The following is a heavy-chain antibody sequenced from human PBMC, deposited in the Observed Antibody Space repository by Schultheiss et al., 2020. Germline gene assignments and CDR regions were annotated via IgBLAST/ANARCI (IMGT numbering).Heavy chain of an antibody. J-gene: IGHJ4*02. CDR2: IYTSGST. CDR3: ARERWLQLWGFDY. V-gene: IGHV4-4*07. CDR1: GGSISSYY. Sequence: SETLSLTCTVSGGSISSYYWRWIRQPAGKGLEWIGRIYTSGSTNYNPSLKSRVTMSVDTSKNQFSLKLSSVTAADTAVYYCARERWLQLWGFDYWGQGTLVTVSS. D-gene: IGHD5-24*01.